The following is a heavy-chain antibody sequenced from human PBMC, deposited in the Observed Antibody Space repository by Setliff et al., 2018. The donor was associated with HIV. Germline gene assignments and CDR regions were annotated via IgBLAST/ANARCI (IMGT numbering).Heavy chain of an antibody. CDR2: IKEDGSEK. CDR1: EFTYNKYW. Sequence: PGGSLRLSCAASEFTYNKYWMSWVRQAPGKGLEWVANIKEDGSEKYYVDSVKGRFTISRDNAKNSLYLQMSSLRAEDTAVYYCARDQLYTKATFDVWGQGTMVTVSS. CDR3: ARDQLYTKATFDV. D-gene: IGHD3-16*02. J-gene: IGHJ3*01. V-gene: IGHV3-7*01.